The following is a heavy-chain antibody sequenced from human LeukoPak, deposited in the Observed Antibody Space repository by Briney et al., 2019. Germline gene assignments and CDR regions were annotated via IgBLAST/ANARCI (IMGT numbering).Heavy chain of an antibody. Sequence: PGGSLRLSCAASGFTVSSNYMSWVRQAPGKGLEWVSAISGSGGSTYYADSVKGRFTISRDNSKNTLYLQMNSLRAEDTAVYYCASRYSSSWYRDWGQGTLVTVSS. D-gene: IGHD6-13*01. CDR2: ISGSGGST. CDR3: ASRYSSSWYRD. CDR1: GFTVSSNY. V-gene: IGHV3-23*01. J-gene: IGHJ4*02.